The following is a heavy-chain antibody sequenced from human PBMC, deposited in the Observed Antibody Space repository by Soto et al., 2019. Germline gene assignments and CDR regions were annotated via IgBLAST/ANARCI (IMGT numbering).Heavy chain of an antibody. CDR1: GFTFSSYA. Sequence: EVQLLESGGGLVQPGGSLRLSCAASGFTFSSYAMSWVRQAPGKGLEWVSAISGSGGSTYYADSVKGRFTISRDNSKNTLYLQMNSLRAEDTAVYYRAKDFTSYSSSSTVDYWGQGTLVTVSS. V-gene: IGHV3-23*01. CDR2: ISGSGGST. D-gene: IGHD6-6*01. J-gene: IGHJ4*02. CDR3: AKDFTSYSSSSTVDY.